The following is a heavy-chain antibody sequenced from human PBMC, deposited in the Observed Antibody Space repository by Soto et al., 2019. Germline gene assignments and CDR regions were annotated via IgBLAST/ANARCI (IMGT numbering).Heavy chain of an antibody. CDR1: GGSISSGGYY. CDR2: IYYSGST. D-gene: IGHD6-6*01. V-gene: IGHV4-31*03. CDR3: ARDDSSSSGPGY. J-gene: IGHJ4*02. Sequence: QVPLQESGPGLVKPSQTLSLPCTVSGGSISSGGYYWSWLRQHPGKGLEWIGYIYYSGSTYYNPSLKSRVTISVDTSKNQFSRKRSSVTAADTAVYCCARDDSSSSGPGYWGQGTLVTVSS.